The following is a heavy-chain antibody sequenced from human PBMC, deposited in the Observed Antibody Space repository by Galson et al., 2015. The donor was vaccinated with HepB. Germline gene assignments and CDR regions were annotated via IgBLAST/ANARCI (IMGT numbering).Heavy chain of an antibody. CDR2: ISYDGSNK. CDR1: GFTFSSYA. CDR3: VGGYSSGWYPGLDY. Sequence: SLRLSCAASGFTFSSYAMHWVRQAPGKGLEWVADISYDGSNKYYADSVKGRFTISRDNSKNTLYLQMNSLRAEDTAVYYCVGGYSSGWYPGLDYWGQGTLVTVSS. V-gene: IGHV3-30-3*01. D-gene: IGHD6-19*01. J-gene: IGHJ4*02.